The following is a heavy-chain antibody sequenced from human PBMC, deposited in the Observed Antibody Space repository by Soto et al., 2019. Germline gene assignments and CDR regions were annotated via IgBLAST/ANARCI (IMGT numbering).Heavy chain of an antibody. CDR2: IIPIFGTA. D-gene: IGHD1-26*01. CDR3: ARCPVSYIGGAGYGYYYGMDV. CDR1: GGTFSSYA. V-gene: IGHV1-69*13. J-gene: IGHJ6*02. Sequence: GASVKVSCKASGGTFSSYAISWVRQAPGQGLEWMGGIIPIFGTANYAQKFQGRVTITADESTSTAYMELSSLRSEDTAVYYCARCPVSYIGGAGYGYYYGMDVWGQGTRVTVSS.